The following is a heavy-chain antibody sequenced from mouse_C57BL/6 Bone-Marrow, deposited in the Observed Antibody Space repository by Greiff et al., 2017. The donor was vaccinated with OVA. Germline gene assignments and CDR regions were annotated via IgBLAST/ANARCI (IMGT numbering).Heavy chain of an antibody. CDR1: GFTFSSYG. D-gene: IGHD2-12*01. Sequence: EVMLVESGGDLVKPGGSLKLSCAASGFTFSSYGMSWVRQTPDKRLEWVATISSGGSYTYYPDSVKGRFTMSRDNAKNSLYLQMSSLKTQDTAMYYCERHVGAIITKYCDVWGTGTTVTVSS. V-gene: IGHV5-6*01. CDR2: ISSGGSYT. CDR3: ERHVGAIITKYCDV. J-gene: IGHJ1*03.